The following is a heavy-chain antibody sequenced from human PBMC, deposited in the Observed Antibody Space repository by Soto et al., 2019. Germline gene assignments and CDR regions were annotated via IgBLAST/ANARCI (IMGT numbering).Heavy chain of an antibody. V-gene: IGHV3-15*05. J-gene: IGHJ4*02. Sequence: VQLVESGGGLVKPGGSLTLSCAASGFSFSGGWMSWVRQAAGKGLEWVGRIKSKNDGGTTDYAAPVKGRFTISRDDSTNTLFLQMNSLKIEDTAVSYCTTDEWEWGQGTLVTVSS. D-gene: IGHD1-26*01. CDR1: GFSFSGGW. CDR2: IKSKNDGGTT. CDR3: TTDEWE.